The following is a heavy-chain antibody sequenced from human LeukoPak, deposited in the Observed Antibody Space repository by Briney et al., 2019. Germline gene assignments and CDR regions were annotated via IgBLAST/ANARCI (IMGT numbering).Heavy chain of an antibody. J-gene: IGHJ4*02. Sequence: GGPLRLPCAASGFTVSSNYMSWVRQAPGKGLEWVSVIYSGGSTYYADSVKGRFTISRDNSKNTLYLQMNSLRAEDTAVYYCARVDYYGSGSYPLDYWGQGTLVTVSS. CDR1: GFTVSSNY. V-gene: IGHV3-66*01. D-gene: IGHD3-10*01. CDR3: ARVDYYGSGSYPLDY. CDR2: IYSGGST.